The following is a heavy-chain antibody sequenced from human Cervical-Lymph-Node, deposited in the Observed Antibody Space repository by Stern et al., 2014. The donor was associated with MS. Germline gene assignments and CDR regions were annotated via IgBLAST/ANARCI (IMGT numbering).Heavy chain of an antibody. D-gene: IGHD3-10*01. V-gene: IGHV1-24*01. CDR2: CHPEDGAP. J-gene: IGHJ4*02. CDR3: ATDRGVK. Sequence: QVQLVQSGAEVKKPGASVTVSCNVSGHPLSELAIHWLRQLPTSGLEWLGRCHPEDGAPVYAQRLQGRLTMTEDTTTGTAYMTLTALTSYDTAVYYCATDRGVKWGPGTLVAVSS. CDR1: GHPLSELA.